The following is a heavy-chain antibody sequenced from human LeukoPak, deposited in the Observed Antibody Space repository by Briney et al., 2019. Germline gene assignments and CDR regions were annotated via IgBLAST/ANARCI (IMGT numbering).Heavy chain of an antibody. CDR1: GFTFSSYA. Sequence: GGSLRLSCAASGFTFSSYAMHWVRQAPGKGLEWVAVIPYDGSNKYYADSVKGRFTISRDNSKNTLYLQMNSLRAEDTAVYYCARDQGDIVVVTAMALDYWGQGTLVTVSS. CDR3: ARDQGDIVVVTAMALDY. D-gene: IGHD2-21*02. J-gene: IGHJ4*02. CDR2: IPYDGSNK. V-gene: IGHV3-30-3*01.